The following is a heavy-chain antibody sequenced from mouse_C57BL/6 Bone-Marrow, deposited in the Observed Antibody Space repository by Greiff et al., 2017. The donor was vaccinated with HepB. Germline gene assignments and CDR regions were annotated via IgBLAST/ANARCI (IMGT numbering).Heavy chain of an antibody. CDR1: GFTFSNYW. CDR3: TRSSSYREFDY. V-gene: IGHV6-3*01. CDR2: IRLKSDNYAT. D-gene: IGHD1-1*01. Sequence: EVQRVESGGGLVQPGGSMKLSCVASGFTFSNYWMNWVRQSPEKGLEWVAQIRLKSDNYATHYAESVKGRFTISRDDSKSSVYLQMNNLRAEDTGIYYCTRSSSYREFDYWGQGTTLTVSS. J-gene: IGHJ2*01.